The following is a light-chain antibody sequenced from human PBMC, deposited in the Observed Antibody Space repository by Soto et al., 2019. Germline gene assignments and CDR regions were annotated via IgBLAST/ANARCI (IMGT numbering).Light chain of an antibody. V-gene: IGLV2-18*02. CDR1: SSDVGGYNR. CDR2: EVS. CDR3: SSYTSSSTYV. Sequence: QSALTQPPSASGSPGQSVTISCTGTSSDVGGYNRVSWYRQPPGTAPKLMIYEVSSRPSGVPDRFSGSKSGNTASLTISGLQAEDEADYYCSSYTSSSTYVFGTGTKVTVL. J-gene: IGLJ1*01.